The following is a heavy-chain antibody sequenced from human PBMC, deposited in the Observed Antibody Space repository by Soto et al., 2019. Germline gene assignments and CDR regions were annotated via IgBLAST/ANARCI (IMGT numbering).Heavy chain of an antibody. V-gene: IGHV1-18*01. D-gene: IGHD2-21*02. CDR3: ARDSVLAQYCCSDCYSGWFYT. CDR2: ISAYNGNT. J-gene: IGHJ5*02. Sequence: ASVKVSCKASGYTFTSYGISWVRQAPGQGLEWMGWISAYNGNTNYAQKLQGRVTMTTDTSTSTAYMELRSLRSDDTAVYYCARDSVLAQYCCSDCYSGWFYTWAQRTLVTISS. CDR1: GYTFTSYG.